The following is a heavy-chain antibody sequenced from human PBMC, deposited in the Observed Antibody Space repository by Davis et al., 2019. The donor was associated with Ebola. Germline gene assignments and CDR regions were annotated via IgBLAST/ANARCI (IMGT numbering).Heavy chain of an antibody. J-gene: IGHJ6*02. V-gene: IGHV1-69*02. CDR1: GGTFSSYT. CDR2: IIPILGIA. Sequence: SVKVSCKASGGTFSSYTISWVRQAPGQGLEWMGRIIPILGIANYAQKFQGRVTITADKSTSTAYMELSSLRSEDTAVYYCARAIWFGELSPTSYYYYGMDVWGQGTTVTVSS. CDR3: ARAIWFGELSPTSYYYYGMDV. D-gene: IGHD3-10*01.